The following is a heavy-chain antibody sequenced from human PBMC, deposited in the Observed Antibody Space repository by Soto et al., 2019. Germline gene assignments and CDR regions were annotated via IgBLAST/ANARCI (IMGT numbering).Heavy chain of an antibody. CDR1: GGTFSRYA. D-gene: IGHD3-3*01. CDR3: ARDGAIFGVLNKGEGYYYGMDV. CDR2: IIPIFGTT. V-gene: IGHV1-69*06. J-gene: IGHJ6*02. Sequence: QVRLVQSGAEVKKPGSSVKVSCKASGGTFSRYAISWVRQAPGQGLEWLGGIIPIFGTTNYAQKFQGRVRSTADKSTSTAYTELSSLRPEDTAVYDCARDGAIFGVLNKGEGYYYGMDVWGQGTTVTVSS.